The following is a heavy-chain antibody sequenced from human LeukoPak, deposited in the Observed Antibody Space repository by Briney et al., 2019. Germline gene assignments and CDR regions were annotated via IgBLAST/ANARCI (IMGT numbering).Heavy chain of an antibody. D-gene: IGHD3-3*01. Sequence: GGSLRLSCTASGFTVSSNYMSWVRQAPGKGLEWVSVIYSDGNTYYADSVKGRFTISRDNSKNTLYLQMNSLRAEDTAVYYCARQRYDFWSGYYQNYYYYYMDVWGKGTTVTVSS. J-gene: IGHJ6*03. CDR3: ARQRYDFWSGYYQNYYYYYMDV. CDR1: GFTVSSNY. V-gene: IGHV3-66*04. CDR2: IYSDGNT.